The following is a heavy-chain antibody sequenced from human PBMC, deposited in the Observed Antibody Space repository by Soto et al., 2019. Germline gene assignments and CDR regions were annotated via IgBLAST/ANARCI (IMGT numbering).Heavy chain of an antibody. V-gene: IGHV3-49*04. D-gene: IGHD1-1*01. CDR1: GFTFGDYA. J-gene: IGHJ4*02. CDR2: IRSKASGETI. Sequence: SLRVSCLVSGFTFGDYAMSWVRQSPVKGLELVSLIRSKASGETIEYAASVRGRFTISRDDSKSIAYLQMNSLETEDTAVYYCARRRTRLEYWGQGALVTVSS. CDR3: ARRRTRLEY.